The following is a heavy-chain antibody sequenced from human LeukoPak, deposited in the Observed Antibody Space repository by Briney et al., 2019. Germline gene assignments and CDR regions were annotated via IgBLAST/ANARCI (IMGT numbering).Heavy chain of an antibody. CDR1: GGSISSDY. V-gene: IGHV4-59*08. CDR3: VRHVVALGVNAAFDY. D-gene: IGHD2-21*01. J-gene: IGHJ4*02. Sequence: SETLSLTCIVSGGSISSDYWSWIRQPPGRGLEWIGFNYYSGRTNYKSSLKNRVTTSVDTSTNQFYLKLTSVTAADTAVYYCVRHVVALGVNAAFDYWGQGILVTVSS. CDR2: NYYSGRT.